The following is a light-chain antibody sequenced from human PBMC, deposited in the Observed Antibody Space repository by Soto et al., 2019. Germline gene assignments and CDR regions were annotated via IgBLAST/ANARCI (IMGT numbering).Light chain of an antibody. CDR3: CSYAGNYTLV. J-gene: IGLJ3*02. Sequence: QSALTQPRSVSGSPGQSVTISCTGTSSDVGGYNYVSWYLQHPGKAPKVMIYDVTKRPSGVPDRFSGSKSGNTASLTISGLQADDEADYYCCSYAGNYTLVFGGGTKLTVL. CDR1: SSDVGGYNY. CDR2: DVT. V-gene: IGLV2-11*01.